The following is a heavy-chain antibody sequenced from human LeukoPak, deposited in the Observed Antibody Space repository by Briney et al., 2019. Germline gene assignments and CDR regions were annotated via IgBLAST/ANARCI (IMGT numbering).Heavy chain of an antibody. V-gene: IGHV3-21*04. CDR1: GFTFSSYS. CDR2: ISSSSSYI. CDR3: AKAPHYYDSSGYSDY. J-gene: IGHJ4*02. D-gene: IGHD3-22*01. Sequence: GGSLRLSCAASGFTFSSYSMNWVRQAPGKGLEWVSSISSSSSYIYYADSVKGRFTISRDNAKNSLYLQMNSLRAEDTAVYYCAKAPHYYDSSGYSDYWGQGTLVTVSS.